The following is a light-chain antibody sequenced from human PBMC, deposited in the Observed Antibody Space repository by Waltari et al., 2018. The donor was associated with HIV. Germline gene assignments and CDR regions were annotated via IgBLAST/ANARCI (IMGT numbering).Light chain of an antibody. CDR2: VAS. V-gene: IGKV3-20*01. J-gene: IGKJ1*01. CDR1: ESVTSSY. Sequence: EIVLTQSPGTLSLSPGERATLFCRASESVTSSYLAWYQQKPGQAPRLLSYVASSRATGIPDRVSGSGSGIDFTLTISRLGPEDFAVYDCQQSGTSRRTFGQGTKVEIK. CDR3: QQSGTSRRT.